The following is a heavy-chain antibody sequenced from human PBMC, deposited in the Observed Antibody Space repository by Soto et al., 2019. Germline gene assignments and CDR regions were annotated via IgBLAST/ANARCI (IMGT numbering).Heavy chain of an antibody. J-gene: IGHJ6*02. CDR2: ISPSTSHI. CDR3: SGCSGGACHQNYGMDV. D-gene: IGHD2-15*01. Sequence: EVHLVESGGGLVKPGGCLRVSCAVSGVTFSSCTMNWVRQAPGKGLEWVSSISPSTSHIYYADSVKGRFTISRDNAKNSLFLQMNSLRAEDTAVYYCSGCSGGACHQNYGMDVWDQGTTVTVSS. CDR1: GVTFSSCT. V-gene: IGHV3-21*01.